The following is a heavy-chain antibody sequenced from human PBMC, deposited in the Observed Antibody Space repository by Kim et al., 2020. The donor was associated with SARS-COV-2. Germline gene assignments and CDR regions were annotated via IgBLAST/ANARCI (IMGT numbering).Heavy chain of an antibody. CDR2: ISGSGGST. CDR3: ANVLRRGYCSGGSCSYREVFGMDV. J-gene: IGHJ6*02. V-gene: IGHV3-23*01. CDR1: GFTFSSYA. Sequence: GGSLRLSCAASGFTFSSYAMSWVRQAPGKGLEWVSAISGSGGSTYYADSVKGRFTISRDNSKNTLYLQMNSLRAEDTAVYYCANVLRRGYCSGGSCSYREVFGMDVWGQGTTVTVSS. D-gene: IGHD2-15*01.